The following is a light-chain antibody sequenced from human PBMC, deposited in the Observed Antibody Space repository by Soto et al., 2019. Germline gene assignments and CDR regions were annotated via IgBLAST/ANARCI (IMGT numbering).Light chain of an antibody. CDR1: QSVSSH. CDR3: QQYNVWPGWT. Sequence: EIVVTQSPATLSVSPGERATLSFRTSQSVSSHVAWYQQKPGQAPRLLIHGASTRATGIPARFSGSGSGTEFTLTISSLQSEDFAVYYCQQYNVWPGWTFGQGTKVDI. J-gene: IGKJ1*01. CDR2: GAS. V-gene: IGKV3-15*01.